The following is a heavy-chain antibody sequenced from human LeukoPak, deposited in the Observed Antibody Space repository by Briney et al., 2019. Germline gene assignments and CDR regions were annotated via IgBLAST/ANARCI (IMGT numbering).Heavy chain of an antibody. J-gene: IGHJ6*03. CDR2: ISSSSSYI. Sequence: GGSLRLSCAASGFTFSSYSMNWVRQAPGKGLEWVSSISSSSSYIYYADSVKGRFTISRDNAKNSLYLQMNSLRAEDTAVYYCASLWVPAAIHYYYMDVWGKGTTVTVSS. V-gene: IGHV3-21*01. D-gene: IGHD2-2*01. CDR1: GFTFSSYS. CDR3: ASLWVPAAIHYYYMDV.